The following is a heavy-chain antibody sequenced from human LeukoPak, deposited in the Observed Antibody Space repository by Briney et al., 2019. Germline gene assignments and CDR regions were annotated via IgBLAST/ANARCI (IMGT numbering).Heavy chain of an antibody. D-gene: IGHD5-18*01. Sequence: PGGSLRLSCVASGFTFSSYGMHWVRQAPGKGLEWVAFIRYDGSNKYYADSVKGRFTISRDNSKNTLYLQMNSLRAEDTAVYYCAKDDTAMQNYFDYWGQGTLVTVSS. V-gene: IGHV3-30*02. CDR2: IRYDGSNK. CDR1: GFTFSSYG. J-gene: IGHJ4*02. CDR3: AKDDTAMQNYFDY.